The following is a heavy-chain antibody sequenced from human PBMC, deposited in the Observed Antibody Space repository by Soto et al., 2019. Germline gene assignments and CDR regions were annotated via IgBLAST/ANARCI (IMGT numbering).Heavy chain of an antibody. CDR3: ARXGSGDIVVVTAAILLDP. V-gene: IGHV3-11*01. CDR2: ISSSGSTI. Sequence: PGGSLRLSCAASGFTFSDYYMSWIRQAPGKGLEWVSYISSSGSTIYYADSVKGRFTISRDNAKNSLYLQMNSLRAEDTAVYYCARXGSGDIVVVTAAILLDPWGQGTLVTVSS. J-gene: IGHJ5*02. D-gene: IGHD2-2*02. CDR1: GFTFSDYY.